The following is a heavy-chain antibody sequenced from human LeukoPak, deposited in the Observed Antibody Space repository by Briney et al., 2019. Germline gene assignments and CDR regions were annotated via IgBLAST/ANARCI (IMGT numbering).Heavy chain of an antibody. CDR3: AKESSQSMYYYYYCMDV. CDR1: EFTFSSYG. V-gene: IGHV3-30*18. Sequence: GRSLRLSCAASEFTFSSYGMHWVRQAQGKGLEWVALTSYDGSIKYYVDSVKGRFTISRDNSKNTLYLQMNSLRAEDTAVYYCAKESSQSMYYYYYCMDVWGQGTTVTVSS. CDR2: TSYDGSIK. J-gene: IGHJ6*02.